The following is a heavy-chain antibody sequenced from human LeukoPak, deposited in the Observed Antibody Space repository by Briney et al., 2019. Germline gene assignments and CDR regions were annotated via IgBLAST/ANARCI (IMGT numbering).Heavy chain of an antibody. CDR1: GRTFSSYA. V-gene: IGHV1-69*05. J-gene: IGHJ4*02. D-gene: IGHD3-10*01. CDR3: ARNRLLWFGELLWGGPFDY. CDR2: IIPIFGTA. Sequence: ASVKVSCKASGRTFSSYAISWVRQAPGQGLEWMGSIIPIFGTANYAQKFQGRVTITTDESTSTAYMELSSLRSEDTAVYYCARNRLLWFGELLWGGPFDYWGQGTLVTVSS.